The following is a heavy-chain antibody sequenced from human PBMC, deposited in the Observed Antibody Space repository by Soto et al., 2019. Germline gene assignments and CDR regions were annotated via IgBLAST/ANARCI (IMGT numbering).Heavy chain of an antibody. V-gene: IGHV1-69*01. CDR2: IIPIFGTA. J-gene: IGHJ4*02. D-gene: IGHD3-22*01. Sequence: QVQLVQSGAEVRTPGSSVKVSCTATGGTFSRHTISWVRQAPGQGLEWMGGIIPIFGTANHAQKFQGRVTIIADESTSTVYMELSSLRSEDTAMYYCARGWGYDSNDYYYAYWGQGTRVIVSS. CDR1: GGTFSRHT. CDR3: ARGWGYDSNDYYYAY.